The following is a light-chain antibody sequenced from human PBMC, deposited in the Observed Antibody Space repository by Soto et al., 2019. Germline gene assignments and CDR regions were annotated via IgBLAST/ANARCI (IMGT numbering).Light chain of an antibody. CDR3: QTWGTGIQL. CDR1: SGHSTYA. Sequence: QSALTQSPSASASLGASVKLTCTLSSGHSTYAIAWHQQQPEKGPRYLMKLNNDGSHEKGDGIPDRFSGSSSGAERYLTISSLQSDDEADYYCQTWGTGIQLFGGGTKLTVL. J-gene: IGLJ2*01. CDR2: LNNDGSH. V-gene: IGLV4-69*01.